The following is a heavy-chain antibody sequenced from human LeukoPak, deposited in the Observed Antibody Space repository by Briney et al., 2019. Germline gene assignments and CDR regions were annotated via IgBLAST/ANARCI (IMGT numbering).Heavy chain of an antibody. D-gene: IGHD1-26*01. J-gene: IGHJ4*02. V-gene: IGHV4-39*01. CDR2: IYYSGST. CDR3: ARHVGSENYPRYFDY. CDR1: GGSIITRTYY. Sequence: SETLSLTCTVSGGSIITRTYYWGWIRQPPGKGLEWIGCIYYSGSTFYNPSHKSRVTLSVDTSNNQFSLKLSSVTAADTAVYYCARHVGSENYPRYFDYWGQGPLVTVSS.